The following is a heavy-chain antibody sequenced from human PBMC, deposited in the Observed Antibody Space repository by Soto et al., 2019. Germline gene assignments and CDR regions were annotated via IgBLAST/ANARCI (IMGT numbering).Heavy chain of an antibody. Sequence: EVQLVESGGGLVQPGGSLRLSCAASGFTFSSYWMHWVRQAPGKGLVWVSRINSDGSGAYYADPVKGRFTISREKAKNTVYLQMNSLRAEDTSLYYSARGLKNYYGMDVWGQVTTVTVSS. V-gene: IGHV3-74*01. CDR1: GFTFSSYW. CDR3: ARGLKNYYGMDV. CDR2: INSDGSGA. J-gene: IGHJ6*02.